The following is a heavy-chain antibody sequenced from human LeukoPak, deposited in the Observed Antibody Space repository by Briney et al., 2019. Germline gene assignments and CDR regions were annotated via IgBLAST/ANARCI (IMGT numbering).Heavy chain of an antibody. CDR3: ARDYYDSRGEAFDI. V-gene: IGHV4-59*11. CDR2: IFYVGCT. J-gene: IGHJ3*02. D-gene: IGHD3-22*01. CDR1: GDSIGSHY. Sequence: SETLSLTCTVSGDSIGSHYWSWIRQPPGKGLEWMGYIFYVGCTNYNPSLKSRVTISVDTSKNQFTLKLNSVTAADPAVYYCARDYYDSRGEAFDIWGQGTMVTVSS.